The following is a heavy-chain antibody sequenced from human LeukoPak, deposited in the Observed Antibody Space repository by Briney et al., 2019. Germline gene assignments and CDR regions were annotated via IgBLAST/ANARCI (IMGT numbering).Heavy chain of an antibody. Sequence: PSQTLSITCTVSGGSLSSGDFYWSWIRQPPEKGLEYLGYIYHSGITFYNPSLRSRVTVSIDTSKNQFSLKLSSVTAADTAVYYCARDRSTVDYYGLDVWGQGTTVIVSS. CDR3: ARDRSTVDYYGLDV. CDR1: GGSLSSGDFY. V-gene: IGHV4-30-4*01. J-gene: IGHJ6*02. CDR2: IYHSGIT. D-gene: IGHD4-11*01.